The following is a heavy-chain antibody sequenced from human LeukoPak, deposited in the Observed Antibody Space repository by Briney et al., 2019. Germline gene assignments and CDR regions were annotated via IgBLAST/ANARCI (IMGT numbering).Heavy chain of an antibody. Sequence: GGSLRLSCVASGFTFSKHGMHWVRQAPGKGLEWVAFIRYDGSNKYFADSVKGRFTISRDNSKNTLYLEMNSLKVEDTAMYYCAKDPPAWSASPRNYFAYWGQGTLVTVSS. V-gene: IGHV3-30*02. J-gene: IGHJ4*02. CDR1: GFTFSKHG. CDR2: IRYDGSNK. D-gene: IGHD3-3*01. CDR3: AKDPPAWSASPRNYFAY.